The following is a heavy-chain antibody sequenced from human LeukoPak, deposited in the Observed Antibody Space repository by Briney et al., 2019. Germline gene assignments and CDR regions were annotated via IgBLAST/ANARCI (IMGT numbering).Heavy chain of an antibody. Sequence: PGGSLRLSCAASGFTVSSNYVSWVRQAPGKGLGWVSVIYSGGSTYYADSVKGRFTISRDNSKNTLYLQMNSLRAEDTAVYYCARALVGSGYYYSSDYWGQGTLVTVSS. J-gene: IGHJ4*02. CDR1: GFTVSSNY. CDR2: IYSGGST. V-gene: IGHV3-53*01. CDR3: ARALVGSGYYYSSDY. D-gene: IGHD3-22*01.